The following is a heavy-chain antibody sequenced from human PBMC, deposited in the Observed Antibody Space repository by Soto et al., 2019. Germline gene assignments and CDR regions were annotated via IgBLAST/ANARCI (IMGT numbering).Heavy chain of an antibody. D-gene: IGHD3-22*01. CDR1: GFIFYNYA. CDR3: AKLSTYYPDSSGSYFDY. J-gene: IGHJ4*02. Sequence: PGGSLRLSCAASGFIFYNYAMSWVRQAPGKGLEWVSGISGSVENTYNADSVKGRFTISRQNSKNTLYLQMSSLRAEDTAIYYCAKLSTYYPDSSGSYFDYWGQGALVTVSS. CDR2: ISGSVENT. V-gene: IGHV3-23*01.